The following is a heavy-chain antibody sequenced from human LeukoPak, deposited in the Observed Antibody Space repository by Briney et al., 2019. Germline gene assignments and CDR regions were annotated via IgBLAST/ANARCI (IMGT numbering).Heavy chain of an antibody. J-gene: IGHJ6*02. V-gene: IGHV3-11*01. CDR3: AREYYYDRSGYTNYYGMDV. Sequence: GGSLRLSCAASGFTFSDYYMSWIRQAPGKGLEWVSYISSSGSTIYYADSVKGRFTISRDNAKNSLYLQMNSLRAEDTAVYYCAREYYYDRSGYTNYYGMDVWGQGTTVTVSS. CDR1: GFTFSDYY. CDR2: ISSSGSTI. D-gene: IGHD3-22*01.